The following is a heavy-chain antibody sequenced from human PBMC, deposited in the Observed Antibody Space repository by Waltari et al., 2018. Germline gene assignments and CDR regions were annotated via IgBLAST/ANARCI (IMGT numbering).Heavy chain of an antibody. D-gene: IGHD2-15*01. Sequence: EVQLVESGGGLVQPGGSLRLSCAASGVTLSRSWIHCVRPSPGKGLMWGSRINKDGSSTVYADSVKGRFTISRDDAKNTVSLQMNNLSAEDTALYYCARAGLLGAFDVWGQGTMVTVSS. CDR1: GVTLSRSW. V-gene: IGHV3-74*03. CDR2: INKDGSST. J-gene: IGHJ3*01. CDR3: ARAGLLGAFDV.